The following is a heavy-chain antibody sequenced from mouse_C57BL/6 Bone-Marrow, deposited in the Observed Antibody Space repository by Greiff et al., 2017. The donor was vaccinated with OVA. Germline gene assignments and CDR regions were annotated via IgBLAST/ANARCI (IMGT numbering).Heavy chain of an antibody. J-gene: IGHJ2*01. CDR3: ARCLDGYYYFDY. D-gene: IGHD2-3*01. Sequence: QVQLKQPGAELVRPGSSVKLSCKASGYTFTSYWMHWVKQRPIQGLEWIGNIDPSDSETHYNQKFKDKATLTVDKSSSTAYMQLSSLTSEDSAVYYCARCLDGYYYFDYWGQGTTLTVSS. CDR2: IDPSDSET. CDR1: GYTFTSYW. V-gene: IGHV1-52*01.